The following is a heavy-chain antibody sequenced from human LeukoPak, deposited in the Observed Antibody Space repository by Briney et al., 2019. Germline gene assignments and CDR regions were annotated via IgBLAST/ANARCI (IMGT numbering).Heavy chain of an antibody. D-gene: IGHD6-19*01. Sequence: ASVKVSCKASGYTLTGYYLHWVRQAPGQGLEWVGWINPNTGATHSAQKFQGRITMTRDSSISTAYMDLSRLRSDDTAVYYCARDRVGSGWPRPYYFEVWGQGTLVTVSS. CDR3: ARDRVGSGWPRPYYFEV. CDR1: GYTLTGYY. CDR2: INPNTGAT. V-gene: IGHV1-2*02. J-gene: IGHJ4*02.